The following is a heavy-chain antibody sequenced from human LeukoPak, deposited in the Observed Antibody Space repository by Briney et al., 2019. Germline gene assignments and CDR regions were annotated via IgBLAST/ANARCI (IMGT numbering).Heavy chain of an antibody. J-gene: IGHJ5*02. Sequence: PSETLSLTCTVSDGAIAGYSWSWIRQPAGKGLEWIGRIYTSGSTNYNPSLKSRVTMSVDTSKNQFSLNLTSVTAADTAVYYCAREYGSGSEFDPWGQGTLVTVSS. D-gene: IGHD3-10*01. CDR1: DGAIAGYS. CDR2: IYTSGST. V-gene: IGHV4-4*07. CDR3: AREYGSGSEFDP.